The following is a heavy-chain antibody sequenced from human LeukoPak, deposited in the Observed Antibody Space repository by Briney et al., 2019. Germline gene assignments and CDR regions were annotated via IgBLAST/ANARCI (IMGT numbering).Heavy chain of an antibody. J-gene: IGHJ4*02. Sequence: PGRSLRLSCAASGFTFSSYGMHWVRQAPGKGLEWVAFIRYDGSNKYYADSVKGRFTISRDNSKNTLYLQMNSLRAEDTAVYYCAKDRGGTTPFDYWGQGTLVTVSS. CDR1: GFTFSSYG. CDR2: IRYDGSNK. D-gene: IGHD1-1*01. CDR3: AKDRGGTTPFDY. V-gene: IGHV3-30*02.